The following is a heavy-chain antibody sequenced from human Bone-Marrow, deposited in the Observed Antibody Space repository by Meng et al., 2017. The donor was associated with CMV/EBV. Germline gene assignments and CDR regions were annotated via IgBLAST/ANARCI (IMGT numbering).Heavy chain of an antibody. Sequence: GGSLRLSCAASGFTFSSYATHWVRQAPGKGLEWVAVISYDGSNKYYADSVKGRFTISRDNSKNTLYLQMNSLRAEDTAVYYCASGGNYYYYGMDVWGQGTTVTVSS. CDR2: ISYDGSNK. CDR3: ASGGNYYYYGMDV. D-gene: IGHD3-10*01. J-gene: IGHJ6*02. V-gene: IGHV3-30*04. CDR1: GFTFSSYA.